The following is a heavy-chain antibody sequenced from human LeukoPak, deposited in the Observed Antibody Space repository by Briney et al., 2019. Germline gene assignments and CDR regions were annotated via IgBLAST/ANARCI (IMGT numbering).Heavy chain of an antibody. CDR3: AKTLWAAAGTGYYYYGMDV. D-gene: IGHD6-13*01. Sequence: GGSLRLSCAASGFTFSDYYMSWIRQAPGKGLEWVSYISSSGSTIYYADSVKGRFTISRDNAKNSLYLQMNSLRAEDTALYYCAKTLWAAAGTGYYYYGMDVWGQGTTVTVSS. J-gene: IGHJ6*02. CDR1: GFTFSDYY. V-gene: IGHV3-11*01. CDR2: ISSSGSTI.